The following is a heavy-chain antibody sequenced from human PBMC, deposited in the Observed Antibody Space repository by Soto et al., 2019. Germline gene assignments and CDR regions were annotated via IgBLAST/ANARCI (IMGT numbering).Heavy chain of an antibody. CDR1: GGSVSSGSYY. J-gene: IGHJ4*02. CDR2: IYYSGST. V-gene: IGHV4-61*01. D-gene: IGHD4-17*01. Sequence: LPETLSLTCTVSGGSVSSGSYYWSWIRQPPGKGLEWIGYIYYSGSTNYNPSLKSRVTISVDTSKNQFSLKLSSVTAADTAVYYCARQVTVTYDYWGQGTLVTVSS. CDR3: ARQVTVTYDY.